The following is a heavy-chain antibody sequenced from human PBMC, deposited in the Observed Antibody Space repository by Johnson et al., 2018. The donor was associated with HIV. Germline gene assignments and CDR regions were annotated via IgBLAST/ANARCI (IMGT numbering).Heavy chain of an antibody. CDR1: GFTFNNYG. CDR3: AKHLSTLVDAFDI. Sequence: QVQLVESGGGVVQPGRSLRLSCAASGFTFNNYGMHWVRQAPGKGLEWVALISYDGSNKYYGDSVKGRFTISRDNSKNTLYLQFNSLRAEDTAVFYFAKHLSTLVDAFDIWGQGTMVTVSS. J-gene: IGHJ3*02. D-gene: IGHD3-16*01. V-gene: IGHV3-33*05. CDR2: ISYDGSNK.